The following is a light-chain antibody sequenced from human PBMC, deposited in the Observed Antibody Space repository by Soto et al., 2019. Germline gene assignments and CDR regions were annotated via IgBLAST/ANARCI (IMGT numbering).Light chain of an antibody. V-gene: IGLV2-14*01. J-gene: IGLJ3*02. CDR1: SSDVGGYNS. Sequence: QSVLTQPASVSGSPGQSITISCTGTSSDVGGYNSVSWYQQYPGKAPKLMIYDVSNRPSEVSYRFSGSRSGNTDSLTISGLQAEDEADYYCSSYTSSSTWVFGGGTKLTVL. CDR2: DVS. CDR3: SSYTSSSTWV.